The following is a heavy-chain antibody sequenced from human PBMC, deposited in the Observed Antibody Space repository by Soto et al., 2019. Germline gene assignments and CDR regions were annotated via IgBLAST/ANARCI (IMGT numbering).Heavy chain of an antibody. CDR3: ASTMVSGLPEYYFDY. D-gene: IGHD3-10*01. Sequence: PSGTLRLSCAASGFTFSSFSMYWVRLAPGKGLEWVSSISSNSSYIYYSDSVMGRFTISRDNAKNSLYLQMNSLRAEYRAVYYCASTMVSGLPEYYFDYWGQGTLVTVSS. CDR1: GFTFSSFS. CDR2: ISSNSSYI. J-gene: IGHJ4*02. V-gene: IGHV3-21*01.